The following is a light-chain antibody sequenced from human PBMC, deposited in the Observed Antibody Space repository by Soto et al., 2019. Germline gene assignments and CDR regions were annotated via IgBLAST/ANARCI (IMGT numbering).Light chain of an antibody. J-gene: IGLJ3*02. CDR3: QSYDSSLRV. CDR2: GNS. Sequence: QSVLTQPPSVSGAPGQRVTIYCTGSSSNIGAGYDVHWYQQLPGTAPKLPIYGNSNRPSGVPDRFSGSKSGTSASLAITGLQAEDEADYYCQSYDSSLRVFGGGAKLTVL. CDR1: SSNIGAGYD. V-gene: IGLV1-40*01.